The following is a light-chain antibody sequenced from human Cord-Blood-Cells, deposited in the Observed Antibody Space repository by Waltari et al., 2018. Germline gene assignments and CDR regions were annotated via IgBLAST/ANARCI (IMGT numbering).Light chain of an antibody. CDR2: GAS. Sequence: ERVMTQSPTTLSVSPGERATLSCRARQSVSSNLAWYQQKPGQAPRLLIYGASTRATGIPARFSGSGSGTEFTLTISSLQSEYFAVYYCQQYNNWPRTFGQGTKVEIK. CDR3: QQYNNWPRT. V-gene: IGKV3-15*01. CDR1: QSVSSN. J-gene: IGKJ1*01.